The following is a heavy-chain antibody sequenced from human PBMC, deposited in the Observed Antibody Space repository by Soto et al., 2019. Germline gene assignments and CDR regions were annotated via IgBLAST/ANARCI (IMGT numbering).Heavy chain of an antibody. CDR2: INPGDSKT. Sequence: RGESLKISCKTTGYTFSTPAIGWVRQMPGKGLEWMGIINPGDSKTTYSPSFQGQVTISADKSISTAYLHWSSLKASDTAIYYCAPHYNFWNTWGQGTLVTVSS. D-gene: IGHD3-3*01. V-gene: IGHV5-51*01. J-gene: IGHJ4*02. CDR1: GYTFSTPA. CDR3: APHYNFWNT.